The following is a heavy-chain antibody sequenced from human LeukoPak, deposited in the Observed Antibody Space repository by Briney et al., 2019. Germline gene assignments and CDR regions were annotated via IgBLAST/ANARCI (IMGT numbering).Heavy chain of an antibody. Sequence: ASVKVSCKVSGYTLTELSMHWVRQAPGKGLEWMGGFDPEDGETIYAQKFQGRVTMTEDTSTDTAYMELRSLRSEDTAIYYCAKLATSDTGETYWGQGTLVTVSS. CDR3: AKLATSDTGETY. D-gene: IGHD3-16*01. V-gene: IGHV1-24*01. CDR2: FDPEDGET. CDR1: GYTLTELS. J-gene: IGHJ4*02.